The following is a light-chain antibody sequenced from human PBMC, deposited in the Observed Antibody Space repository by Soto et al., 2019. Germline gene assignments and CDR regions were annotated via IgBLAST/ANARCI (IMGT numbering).Light chain of an antibody. CDR2: GNS. CDR3: AAWDDSLSGFV. CDR1: SSNIGAGFD. V-gene: IGLV1-40*01. Sequence: QAVVTQPPSVSGAPGQRVTISCTGSSSNIGAGFDVHWYHQIAGTAPKLLIYGNSNRPSGVPDRFSGSKSGTSASLAISGLRSEDEADYYCAAWDDSLSGFVFGGGTKLTVL. J-gene: IGLJ2*01.